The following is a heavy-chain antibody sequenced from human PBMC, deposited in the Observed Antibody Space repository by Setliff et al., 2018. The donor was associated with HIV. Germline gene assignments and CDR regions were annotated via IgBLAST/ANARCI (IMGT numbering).Heavy chain of an antibody. CDR3: ARDGYSSSWYVDSYYMDV. Sequence: GSLRLSCAASGFTFSSYSMNWVRQAPGKGLEWVSYITGSSRTIYYADSVKGRFTISRDNAKNSLYLQMNSLRAEDTAVYYCARDGYSSSWYVDSYYMDVWGKGNTVTVSS. CDR1: GFTFSSYS. D-gene: IGHD6-13*01. J-gene: IGHJ6*03. V-gene: IGHV3-48*01. CDR2: ITGSSRTI.